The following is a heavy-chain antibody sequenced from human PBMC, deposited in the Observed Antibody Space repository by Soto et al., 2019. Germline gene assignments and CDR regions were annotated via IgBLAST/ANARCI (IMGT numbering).Heavy chain of an antibody. J-gene: IGHJ6*03. CDR3: AGTSSHQWYYMDV. V-gene: IGHV6-1*01. Sequence: QVPLQEPGPGLVKPSQTLSLTCAISGDSVSSNSAAWNWIRLSPSRGLEWLARTYYRSRWYNDYSISVRSRITVNPDTSKNQFSLQLTSVTPEDTAVYYCAGTSSHQWYYMDVWGKGTTVTVSS. CDR1: GDSVSSNSAA. CDR2: TYYRSRWYN. D-gene: IGHD1-7*01.